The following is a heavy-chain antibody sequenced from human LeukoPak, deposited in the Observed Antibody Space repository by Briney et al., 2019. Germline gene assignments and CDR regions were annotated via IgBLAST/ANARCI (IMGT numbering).Heavy chain of an antibody. J-gene: IGHJ4*02. V-gene: IGHV3-23*01. CDR3: AKSRVVVVAATFFDY. CDR1: GFTFNNYA. CDR2: ISGSGGST. D-gene: IGHD2-15*01. Sequence: GGSLRLSCAASGFTFNNYAMSWVRQAPGKGLEWLSSISGSGGSTYYADSVKGRVTISRDNSKNTLYLQMNSLRVEDTAVYYCAKSRVVVVAATFFDYWGQGTLVTVSS.